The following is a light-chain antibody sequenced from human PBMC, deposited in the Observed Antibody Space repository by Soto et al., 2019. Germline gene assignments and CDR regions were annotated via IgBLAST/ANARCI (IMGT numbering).Light chain of an antibody. CDR3: SSYTTRNTEV. CDR1: SSDVGAFNY. V-gene: IGLV2-14*03. Sequence: QSVLTQPASVSGSPGRSISISCIGTSSDVGAFNYVSWYQHHPGKAPQLIIYDVTSRPSGVSNRFSASKSGNTASLTISGLQAEDEADYYCSSYTTRNTEVFGTGTKLTVL. CDR2: DVT. J-gene: IGLJ1*01.